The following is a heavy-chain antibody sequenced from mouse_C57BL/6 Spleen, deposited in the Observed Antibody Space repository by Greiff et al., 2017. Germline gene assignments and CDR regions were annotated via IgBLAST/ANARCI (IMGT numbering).Heavy chain of an antibody. CDR2: INPSSGYT. CDR1: GYTFTSYW. CDR3: AINYYGSLYAMDY. D-gene: IGHD1-1*01. J-gene: IGHJ4*01. V-gene: IGHV1-7*01. Sequence: VMLVESGAELAKPGASVKLSCKASGYTFTSYWMHWVKQRPGQGLEWIGYINPSSGYTKYNQKFKDKATLTADKSSSTAYMQLSSLTYEDSAVYYCAINYYGSLYAMDYWGQGTSVTVSS.